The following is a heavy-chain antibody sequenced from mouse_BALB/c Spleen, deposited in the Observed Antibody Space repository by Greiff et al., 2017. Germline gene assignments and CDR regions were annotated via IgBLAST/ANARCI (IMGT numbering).Heavy chain of an antibody. CDR3: TRSDGYKEAMDY. CDR1: GFTFSNYW. V-gene: IGHV6-6*02. J-gene: IGHJ4*01. Sequence: EVKLVESGGGLVQPGGSMKLSCVASGFTFSNYWMNWVRQSPEKGLEWVAEIRLKSNNYATHYAESVKGRFTISRDDSKSSVYLQMNNLRAEDTGIYYCTRSDGYKEAMDYWGQGTSVTVSS. CDR2: IRLKSNNYAT. D-gene: IGHD2-3*01.